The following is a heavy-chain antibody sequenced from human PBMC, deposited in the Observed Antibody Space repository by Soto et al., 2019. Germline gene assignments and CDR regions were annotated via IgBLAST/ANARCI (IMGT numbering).Heavy chain of an antibody. Sequence: GGSLRLSCAASGFTFDDYAMHWVRQAPGKGLEWVSGISWNSGSIGYADSVKGRFTISRDNAKNSLYLQMNSLRAEDTALYYCATLRGSRGYFDYWGQGTLVTVSS. V-gene: IGHV3-9*01. CDR2: ISWNSGSI. CDR1: GFTFDDYA. J-gene: IGHJ4*02. CDR3: ATLRGSRGYFDY. D-gene: IGHD2-15*01.